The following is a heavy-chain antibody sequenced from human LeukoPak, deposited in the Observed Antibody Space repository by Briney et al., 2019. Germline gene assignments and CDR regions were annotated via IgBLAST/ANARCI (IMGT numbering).Heavy chain of an antibody. Sequence: SETLSLTCTVSGGSISSYYWSWIRQPPGKGLECIGYIYYSGSTNYNPSLKSRVTISVDTSKNQFSLKLSSVTAADTAVYYCARLPKWFGESYFDYWGQGTLVTVSS. J-gene: IGHJ4*02. D-gene: IGHD3-10*01. CDR2: IYYSGST. CDR3: ARLPKWFGESYFDY. CDR1: GGSISSYY. V-gene: IGHV4-59*01.